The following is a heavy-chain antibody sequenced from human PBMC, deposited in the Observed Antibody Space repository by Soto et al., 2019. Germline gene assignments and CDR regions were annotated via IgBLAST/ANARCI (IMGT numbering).Heavy chain of an antibody. J-gene: IGHJ5*02. V-gene: IGHV4-4*02. Sequence: SETLSLTCAVSFGSISSSNWWTWVRQPPGEGLEYIGEIYHTGITNYNPSLKSRVTISLDRSKNHFSLNMTSVTAADTAVYYCASSTGKRFDPWGQGTLVTSPQ. CDR1: FGSISSSNW. D-gene: IGHD2-8*02. CDR2: IYHTGIT. CDR3: ASSTGKRFDP.